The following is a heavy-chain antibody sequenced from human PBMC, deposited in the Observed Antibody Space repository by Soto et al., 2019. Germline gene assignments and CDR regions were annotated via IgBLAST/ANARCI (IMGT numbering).Heavy chain of an antibody. V-gene: IGHV5-51*01. J-gene: IGHJ4*02. Sequence: GESLKISCNGSGYIFTSYWIGWVRQMPGKGLEWMGIIYPGDSDTRYSPSFQGQVTISADKSISTAYLQWSSLKASDTAMYYCARQYCSGGSCYRRGYFDYWGQGTLVTVSS. CDR2: IYPGDSDT. D-gene: IGHD2-15*01. CDR1: GYIFTSYW. CDR3: ARQYCSGGSCYRRGYFDY.